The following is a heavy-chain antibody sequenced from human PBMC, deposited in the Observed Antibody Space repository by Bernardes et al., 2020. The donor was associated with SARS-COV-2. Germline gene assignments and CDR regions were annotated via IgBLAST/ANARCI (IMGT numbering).Heavy chain of an antibody. D-gene: IGHD4-4*01. CDR1: GYNFNSYW. CDR2: IYPGFSET. J-gene: IGHJ4*02. CDR3: ARGAYCSGSKCYSKFDS. V-gene: IGHV5-51*01. Sequence: GESLKISCQGFGYNFNSYWIGWVRQMPGKGLEWMGIIYPGFSETTYSPSFKGQVTISVDKSISTAFLQWSSLTASDTAMYYCARGAYCSGSKCYSKFDSWGQGTLVTVSS.